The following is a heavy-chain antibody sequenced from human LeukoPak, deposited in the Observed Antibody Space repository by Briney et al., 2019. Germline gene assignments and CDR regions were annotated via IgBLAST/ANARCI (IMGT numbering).Heavy chain of an antibody. CDR2: IKHIGSEK. J-gene: IGHJ4*02. Sequence: GGSLRLSCAASGFTFSNYWMSWVRQAPGKGLEWVASIKHIGSEKYYVDSVKGRFTISRDNAKNSLDLQMNSLRAEDTAVYHCARSDYFDYWGQGTLVTVSS. CDR3: ARSDYFDY. CDR1: GFTFSNYW. V-gene: IGHV3-7*01.